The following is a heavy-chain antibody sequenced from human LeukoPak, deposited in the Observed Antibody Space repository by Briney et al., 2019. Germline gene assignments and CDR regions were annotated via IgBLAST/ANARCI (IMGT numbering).Heavy chain of an antibody. CDR3: AREGTAGRNYYGMDV. CDR1: GFTFSSYE. Sequence: PGGSLRLSCAASGFTFSSYEMNWVRQAPGKGLEWVSYISSSGSTIYYADSVKGRFTISRDNAKNSLYLQMNSLRAEVTAVYYCAREGTAGRNYYGMDVWGQGTTVTVSS. D-gene: IGHD6-19*01. V-gene: IGHV3-48*03. CDR2: ISSSGSTI. J-gene: IGHJ6*02.